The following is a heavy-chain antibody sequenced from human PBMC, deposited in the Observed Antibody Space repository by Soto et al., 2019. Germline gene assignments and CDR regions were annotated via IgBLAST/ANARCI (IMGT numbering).Heavy chain of an antibody. V-gene: IGHV4-31*03. CDR3: ARGPYGDPAPRLDP. D-gene: IGHD4-17*01. J-gene: IGHJ5*02. Sequence: QVQLQESGPGLVKPSQTLSLTCTVSGASISGDGYSWSWIRQQPGKGLQWIGYIYYSGSTYYTPSHNGRLTISADMSKNQFSIDLTSVTAADTATYCCARGPYGDPAPRLDPWGQGALVTVSS. CDR1: GASISGDGYS. CDR2: IYYSGST.